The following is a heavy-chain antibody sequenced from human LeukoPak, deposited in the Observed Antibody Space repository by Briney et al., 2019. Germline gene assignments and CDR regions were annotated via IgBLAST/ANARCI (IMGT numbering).Heavy chain of an antibody. Sequence: ASVKVSCKASGYTFTSYYMHWVRQAPGPGLEWMGIINPSGGSTSYAQKFQGRVTMTRDTSTSTVYMELSSLRSEDTAVYYCARDPSVRGVIYYMDVWGKGPRSPSP. D-gene: IGHD3-10*02. CDR3: ARDPSVRGVIYYMDV. V-gene: IGHV1-46*01. J-gene: IGHJ6*03. CDR2: INPSGGST. CDR1: GYTFTSYY.